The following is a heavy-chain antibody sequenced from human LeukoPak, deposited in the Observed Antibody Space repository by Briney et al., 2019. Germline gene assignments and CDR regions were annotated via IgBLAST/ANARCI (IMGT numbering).Heavy chain of an antibody. Sequence: GGSLRLSCAASGFTFSSYAMSWVRQAPGKGLEWVSAISGSGGSTYYADSVKGRFTISRDNSKNTLYLQMNSLRAEDTAVYYCAKWFGELFEIYYYYYGMDVWGQGTTVTVSS. J-gene: IGHJ6*02. CDR3: AKWFGELFEIYYYYYGMDV. CDR1: GFTFSSYA. CDR2: ISGSGGST. D-gene: IGHD3-10*01. V-gene: IGHV3-23*01.